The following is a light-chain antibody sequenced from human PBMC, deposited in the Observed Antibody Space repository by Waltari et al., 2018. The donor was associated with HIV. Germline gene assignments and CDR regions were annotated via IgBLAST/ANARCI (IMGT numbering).Light chain of an antibody. J-gene: IGLJ3*02. V-gene: IGLV10-54*01. CDR1: TNNVCNLG. CDR3: AAWDASLGVWV. Sequence: QAGLTQPPSVSKRLGQTATLTFTGNTNNVCNLGPASLQQYPGHPPNLGSSRIHHRLSEISDRLAASRSGNTASLTVTGLQPEDEADYYCAAWDASLGVWVFGGGTRLTVL. CDR2: RIH.